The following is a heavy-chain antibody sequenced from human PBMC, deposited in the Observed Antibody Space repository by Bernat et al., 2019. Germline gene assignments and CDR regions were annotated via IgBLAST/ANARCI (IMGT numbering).Heavy chain of an antibody. J-gene: IGHJ6*03. Sequence: QVQLQESGPGLVKPSETLSLTCTVSGGSISSYYWSWIRQPPGKGLEWIGYIYYSGSTNYNPSLKSRVTISVDTSKNQFSLKLSSVTAADTAVYYCARGVVPAAIFYYYYYYYMDVWGKGTTVTVSS. CDR2: IYYSGST. D-gene: IGHD2-2*02. CDR3: ARGVVPAAIFYYYYYYYMDV. CDR1: GGSISSYY. V-gene: IGHV4-59*01.